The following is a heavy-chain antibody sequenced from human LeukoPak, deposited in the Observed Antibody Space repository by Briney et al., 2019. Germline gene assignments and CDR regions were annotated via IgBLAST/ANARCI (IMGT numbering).Heavy chain of an antibody. Sequence: GGSLRLSCAACGFTFSSYWMNWARQAPGKGLEWVASINHNGNVNYYVDSVKGRFTISRDNATNSLYLQMSNLRAEDTAVYFCARGGGLDVWGQGATVTVSS. V-gene: IGHV3-7*03. CDR3: ARGGGLDV. CDR2: INHNGNVN. J-gene: IGHJ6*02. CDR1: GFTFSSYW. D-gene: IGHD3-16*01.